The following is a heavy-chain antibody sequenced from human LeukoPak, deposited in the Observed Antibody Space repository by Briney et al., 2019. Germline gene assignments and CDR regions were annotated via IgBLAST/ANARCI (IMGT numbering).Heavy chain of an antibody. CDR2: IYYSGST. D-gene: IGHD3-22*01. CDR1: GGSISSYY. CDR3: AGSDSSAHRYFQH. Sequence: SETLSLTCTVSGGSISSYYWSWIRQPPGKGLEWMAYIYYSGSTNYNPYLKSRVTISVDTSKNQFSLKLSSVTAADTAVYYCAGSDSSAHRYFQHWGQGTLVTVSS. V-gene: IGHV4-59*01. J-gene: IGHJ1*01.